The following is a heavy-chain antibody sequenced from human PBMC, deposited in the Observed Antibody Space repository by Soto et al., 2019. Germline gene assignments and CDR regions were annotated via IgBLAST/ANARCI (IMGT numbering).Heavy chain of an antibody. CDR1: GYSFTTHA. CDR2: INTGNGNT. CDR3: ARGEQLYHYYYGMDV. V-gene: IGHV1-3*04. Sequence: GASVKVSCKASGYSFTTHAMIWVRQAPGQRPEWMGWINTGNGNTRYSPKFQGGVNITRDTSASTAYMELSSLKSEDTAVYYCARGEQLYHYYYGMDVWGQGSTVTVSS. J-gene: IGHJ6*02.